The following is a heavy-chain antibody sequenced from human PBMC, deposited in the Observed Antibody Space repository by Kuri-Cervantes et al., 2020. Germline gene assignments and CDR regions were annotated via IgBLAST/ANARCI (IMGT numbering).Heavy chain of an antibody. V-gene: IGHV3-9*01. D-gene: IGHD1-14*01. J-gene: IGHJ4*02. Sequence: SLKISCAASGFTFDDYAMHWVRQAPGKGLEWVSGISWNSGSIGYADSVKGRFTISRDNAKNSLYLQMNSLRAEDTAVYYCARDARLIGNPDEYWGQGTLVTVSS. CDR2: ISWNSGSI. CDR3: ARDARLIGNPDEY. CDR1: GFTFDDYA.